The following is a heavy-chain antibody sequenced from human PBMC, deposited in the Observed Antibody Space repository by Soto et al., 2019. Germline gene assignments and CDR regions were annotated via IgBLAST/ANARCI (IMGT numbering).Heavy chain of an antibody. D-gene: IGHD6-6*01. CDR2: INPSGGST. V-gene: IGHV1-46*01. CDR1: GYTFTSHY. J-gene: IGHJ5*02. CDR3: ARSRGEDSSAPGAWFDP. Sequence: ASVKVSCKASGYTFTSHYMHWVRQAPGQGLEWMGLINPSGGSTSYAQKFQGRVTMTRDTSTSTVYMELSSLRSEDTAVYYCARSRGEDSSAPGAWFDPWGQGTLVTVSS.